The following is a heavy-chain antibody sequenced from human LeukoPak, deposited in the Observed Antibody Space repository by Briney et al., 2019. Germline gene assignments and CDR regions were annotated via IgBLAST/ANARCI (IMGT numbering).Heavy chain of an antibody. J-gene: IGHJ4*02. CDR1: GAYFSGYY. D-gene: IGHD2-2*01. CDR2: INHSGST. Sequence: SETLSLTCGLSGAYFSGYYWSWIRQPPGKGLEWIGEINHSGSTNYNPSLKSRVTISVDTSRNQFSLKLSSVTAADTAVYYCARGRRVIVVVPAAMVYWGQGTLVTVSS. CDR3: ARGRRVIVVVPAAMVY. V-gene: IGHV4-34*01.